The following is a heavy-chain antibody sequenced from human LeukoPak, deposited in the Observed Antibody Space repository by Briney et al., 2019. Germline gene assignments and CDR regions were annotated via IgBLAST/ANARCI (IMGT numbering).Heavy chain of an antibody. CDR1: GFTFSSYW. Sequence: GGSLRLSCAASGFTFSSYWMSWVRQAPGKGLEWVANIKQDGSEKYYVDSVKGRFTISRDNAKNSLYLQMNSLRAEDTAVYYCARDRGYYYYGMDVWGQGTTVTVSS. J-gene: IGHJ6*02. D-gene: IGHD3-10*01. CDR3: ARDRGYYYYGMDV. CDR2: IKQDGSEK. V-gene: IGHV3-7*01.